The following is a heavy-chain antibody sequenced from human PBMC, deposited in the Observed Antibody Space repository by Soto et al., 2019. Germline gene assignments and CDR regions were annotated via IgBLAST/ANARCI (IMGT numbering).Heavy chain of an antibody. CDR3: ARSGSVHSYCYGLDV. V-gene: IGHV1-18*01. J-gene: IGHJ6*02. CDR2: ISTYNGDA. D-gene: IGHD1-26*01. CDR1: GYTFSRSG. Sequence: QVQLVQSGAEVRKPGASVKVSCKTSGYTFSRSGISWVRQAPGQGLEWMGWISTYNGDANYAQKLQGRVTMTTDTSTSTGFMELGSLTSDDTAVYCCARSGSVHSYCYGLDVWGQGTTVTVSS.